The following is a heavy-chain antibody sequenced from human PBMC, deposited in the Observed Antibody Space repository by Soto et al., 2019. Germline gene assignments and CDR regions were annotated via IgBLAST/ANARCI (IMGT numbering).Heavy chain of an antibody. Sequence: QVQLVQSGAEVKKPGSSVKVSCKASGGTFSSYAISWVRQAPGQGLEWMGGIIPILGTANYAQKFQGRVTITADESTSTAYMELSSMRSEDTAVYYCARDLVAAGTYYYYYGMDVWGQGTTVTVSS. V-gene: IGHV1-69*01. CDR3: ARDLVAAGTYYYYYGMDV. CDR2: IIPILGTA. CDR1: GGTFSSYA. J-gene: IGHJ6*02. D-gene: IGHD6-13*01.